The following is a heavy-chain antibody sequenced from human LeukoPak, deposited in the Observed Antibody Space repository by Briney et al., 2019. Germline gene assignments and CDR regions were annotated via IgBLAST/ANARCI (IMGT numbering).Heavy chain of an antibody. D-gene: IGHD2/OR15-2a*01. CDR1: GVSVSDSAYY. V-gene: IGHV4-39*01. CDR2: IYYTGTT. Sequence: SEALSLTCTVSGVSVSDSAYYWGWIRQPPGKGLEWIGTIYYTGTTYYNPSLKSRVDMSVDTSTNQFSLRLSSVTAADTAVYYCGRTDFRPHWGQGTLVTVSS. J-gene: IGHJ4*02. CDR3: GRTDFRPH.